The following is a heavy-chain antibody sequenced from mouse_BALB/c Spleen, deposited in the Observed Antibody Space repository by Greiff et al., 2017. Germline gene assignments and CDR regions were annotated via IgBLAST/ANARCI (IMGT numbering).Heavy chain of an antibody. CDR1: GFTFSSYG. CDR2: INSNGGST. D-gene: IGHD1-1*01. Sequence: EVQGVESGGGLVQPGGSLKLSCAASGFTFSSYGMSWVRQTPDKRLELVATINSNGGSTYYPDSVKGRFTISRDNAKNTLYLQMSSLKSEDTAMYYCARDLGFYYGSSPYFDYWGQGTTLTVSS. V-gene: IGHV5-6-3*01. CDR3: ARDLGFYYGSSPYFDY. J-gene: IGHJ2*01.